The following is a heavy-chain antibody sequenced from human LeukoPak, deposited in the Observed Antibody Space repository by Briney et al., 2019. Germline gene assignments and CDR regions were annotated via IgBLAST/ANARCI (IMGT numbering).Heavy chain of an antibody. V-gene: IGHV3-23*01. CDR2: LSSRGDQT. CDR1: TFTFSSFA. CDR3: ATAFREFGSSSFSSFDI. J-gene: IGHJ3*02. Sequence: PGGSLRLSCPASTFTFSSFAMSWVRQAPGKGLKCVSGLSSRGDQTHYSASVKGRLTISRDNSKHILYLQMNSLRAEDTAVYYCATAFREFGSSSFSSFDIWGQGTLVTVSS. D-gene: IGHD6-6*01.